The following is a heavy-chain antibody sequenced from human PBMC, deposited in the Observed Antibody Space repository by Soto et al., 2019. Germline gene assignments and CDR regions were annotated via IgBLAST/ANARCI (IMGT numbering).Heavy chain of an antibody. Sequence: HPGGSLRLSCAASGFTFSSYGMHWVRQAPGKGLEWVAVISYDGSNKYYADSVKGRFTISRDNSKNTLYLQMNSLRAEDTAVYYCAKDRFGYCSSTSCYGLDYWGQGTLVTVSS. CDR2: ISYDGSNK. V-gene: IGHV3-30*18. D-gene: IGHD2-2*03. J-gene: IGHJ4*02. CDR1: GFTFSSYG. CDR3: AKDRFGYCSSTSCYGLDY.